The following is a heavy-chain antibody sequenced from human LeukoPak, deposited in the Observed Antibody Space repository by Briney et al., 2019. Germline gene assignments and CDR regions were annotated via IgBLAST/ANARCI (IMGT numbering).Heavy chain of an antibody. J-gene: IGHJ2*01. CDR3: ARGVHGDYRWYFDL. CDR1: SGCISSYY. V-gene: IGHV4-59*01. Sequence: SETLSLTCTVSSGCISSYYWSWIRQPPGKGLEWIGYIYYIGGTNYNPSLKSRVTISVDTSKNQFSLKLSSVTAADTAVYYCARGVHGDYRWYFDLWGRGTLVTVSS. CDR2: IYYIGGT. D-gene: IGHD4-17*01.